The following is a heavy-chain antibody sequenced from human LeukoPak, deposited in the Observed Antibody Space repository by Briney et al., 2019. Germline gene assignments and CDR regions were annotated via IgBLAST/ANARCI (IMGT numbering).Heavy chain of an antibody. CDR1: GGSISSYY. CDR2: IYYSGST. CDR3: ARSSEVRYGMDV. Sequence: SETLSLTCTVSGGSISSYYWSWIRQPPGKGLEWIGYIYYSGSTNYNPSLKSRVTISVDTSKNQFSLKLSSVTAADTAVYYCARSSEVRYGMDVWGQGTTVTVSS. V-gene: IGHV4-59*01. J-gene: IGHJ6*02. D-gene: IGHD6-6*01.